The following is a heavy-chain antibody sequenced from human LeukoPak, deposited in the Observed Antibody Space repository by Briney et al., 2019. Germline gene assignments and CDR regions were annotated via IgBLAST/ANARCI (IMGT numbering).Heavy chain of an antibody. Sequence: ASVKVSCKASGYTFTNYGISWVRQAPGQGLEWMGWISIYTGKTYHAQKFQARVTMTTDTSTTTAYMELRSLRSDDTAVYYCAKDRGWQYADYETVAVEYWGQGTLVTVSS. V-gene: IGHV1-18*01. J-gene: IGHJ4*02. CDR3: AKDRGWQYADYETVAVEY. CDR1: GYTFTNYG. D-gene: IGHD4-17*01. CDR2: ISIYTGKT.